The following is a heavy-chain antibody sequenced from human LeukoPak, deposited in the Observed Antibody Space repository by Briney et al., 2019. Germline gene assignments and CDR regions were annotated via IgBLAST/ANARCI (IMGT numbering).Heavy chain of an antibody. J-gene: IGHJ4*02. V-gene: IGHV1-2*02. D-gene: IGHD6-19*01. Sequence: ASVKVSCKASGYTFTGYYMHWVRQAPGQGLEWMGWINPNSGGTNYAQKFQGRVTMTRDTSISTAYMELSRLRSDDTAVYYCARGTSSLYSSGWVGDYWGQGTLVTVSS. CDR3: ARGTSSLYSSGWVGDY. CDR1: GYTFTGYY. CDR2: INPNSGGT.